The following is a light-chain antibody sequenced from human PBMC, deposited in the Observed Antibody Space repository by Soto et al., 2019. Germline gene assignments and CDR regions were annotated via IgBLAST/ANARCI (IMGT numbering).Light chain of an antibody. Sequence: DIVMTQSPDSLAVSLGEMATINCKSSQSVLYSSNNKNYITWYQQKPGQPPKLLIYWASTRESGVPDRFSGSGSGTHFTITISSVQAEDAAVYYCQQYYRTPWTFGQGTKVEIK. V-gene: IGKV4-1*01. CDR1: QSVLYSSNNKNY. CDR2: WAS. J-gene: IGKJ1*01. CDR3: QQYYRTPWT.